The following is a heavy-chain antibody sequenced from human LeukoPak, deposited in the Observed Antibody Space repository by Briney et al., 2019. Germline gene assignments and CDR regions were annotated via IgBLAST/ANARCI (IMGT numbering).Heavy chain of an antibody. V-gene: IGHV4-34*01. CDR2: INHSGST. J-gene: IGHJ4*02. Sequence: SETLSLTCAVYGGSFSGYYWSWIRQPPRKGLEWIGEINHSGSTNYNPSLKSRVTISVDTSKNQFSLKLSSVTAADTAAYYCARADPYFDYWGQGTLVTVSS. CDR1: GGSFSGYY. CDR3: ARADPYFDY.